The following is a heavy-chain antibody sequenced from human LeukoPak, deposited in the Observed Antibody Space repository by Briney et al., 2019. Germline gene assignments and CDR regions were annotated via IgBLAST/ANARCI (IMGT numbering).Heavy chain of an antibody. V-gene: IGHV4-38-2*02. Sequence: SETLSLTCTVSGYSISSGYYWGWIRQPPGKGLEWIGSIYYSGSTYYNPSLKSRVTISVDTSKNQFSLKLSSVTAADTAVYHCARLSIAVPGTGAFDIWGQGTMVTVSS. CDR3: ARLSIAVPGTGAFDI. CDR1: GYSISSGYY. J-gene: IGHJ3*02. CDR2: IYYSGST. D-gene: IGHD6-19*01.